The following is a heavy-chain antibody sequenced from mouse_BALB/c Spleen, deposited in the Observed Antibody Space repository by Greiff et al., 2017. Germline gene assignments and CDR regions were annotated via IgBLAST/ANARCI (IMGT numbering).Heavy chain of an antibody. D-gene: IGHD2-3*01. CDR1: GFTFSSYA. CDR3: AIDYDGYYSYY. Sequence: EVKLVESGGGLVKPGGSLKLSCAASGFTFSSYAMSWVRQTPEKRLEWVASISSGGSTYYPDSVKGRFTISRDNARNILYLQMSSLRSEDTAMYYCAIDYDGYYSYYWGQGTTLTVSS. V-gene: IGHV5-6-5*01. CDR2: ISSGGST. J-gene: IGHJ2*01.